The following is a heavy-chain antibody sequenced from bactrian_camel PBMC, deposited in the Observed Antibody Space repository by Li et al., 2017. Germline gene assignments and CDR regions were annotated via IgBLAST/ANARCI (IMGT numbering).Heavy chain of an antibody. V-gene: IGHV3S26*01. J-gene: IGHJ6*01. CDR2: IDSDLYT. CDR1: GYTSSSGC. D-gene: IGHD6*01. Sequence: HVQLVESGGGLVQPGGSLRLSCTVSGYTSSSGCMGWFRQAPGKEREGVAAIDSDLYTSYADSVKDRFTISKDNAKNILYLQMNSLKPEDTALYYCATDLPSWYWASDFGYWGQGTQVTVS. CDR3: ATDLPSWYWASDFGY.